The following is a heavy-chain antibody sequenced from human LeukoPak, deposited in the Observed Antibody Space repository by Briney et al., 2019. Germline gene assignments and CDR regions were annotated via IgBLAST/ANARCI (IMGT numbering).Heavy chain of an antibody. J-gene: IGHJ4*02. CDR2: IYYSGST. CDR1: GGSISSYY. V-gene: IGHV4-59*01. Sequence: SETLSLTCTVSGGSISSYYWSWIRQPPGKGLEWIGYIYYSGSTNYNPSLKSRVTISVDTSKNQFSLKLSSVTAADTAVYYCARGRYDILTGYSPYYFDYWGQGTLVTVSS. CDR3: ARGRYDILTGYSPYYFDY. D-gene: IGHD3-9*01.